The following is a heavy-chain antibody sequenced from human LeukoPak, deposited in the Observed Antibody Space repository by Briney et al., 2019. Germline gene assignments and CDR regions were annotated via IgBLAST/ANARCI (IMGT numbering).Heavy chain of an antibody. V-gene: IGHV4-31*03. D-gene: IGHD6-6*01. J-gene: IGHJ4*02. CDR1: GGSISSGGYY. CDR2: IYYSGST. Sequence: PSQTLSLTCTVSGGSISSGGYYWSWIRQHPGKGLEWIGYIYYSGSTYYNPSLKSRVTISVDTSKNQFSQKLSSVTAADTAVYYCARGKQLVANDYWGQGTLVTISS. CDR3: ARGKQLVANDY.